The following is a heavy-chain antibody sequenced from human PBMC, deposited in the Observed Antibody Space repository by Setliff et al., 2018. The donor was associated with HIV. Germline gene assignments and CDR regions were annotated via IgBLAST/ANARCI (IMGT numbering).Heavy chain of an antibody. D-gene: IGHD3-10*01. CDR3: ARAPFYYGSGSYQTFDY. CDR2: INTNTGNP. V-gene: IGHV7-4-1*02. J-gene: IGHJ4*02. CDR1: GYVFSSYA. Sequence: ASVKVSCKASGYVFSSYAVNWVRQAPGQGLEWMGWINTNTGNPTYAQGFTGRFVFSLDTSVSTAYLQISSLKAEDTAVYYCARAPFYYGSGSYQTFDYWGQGTLVTVSS.